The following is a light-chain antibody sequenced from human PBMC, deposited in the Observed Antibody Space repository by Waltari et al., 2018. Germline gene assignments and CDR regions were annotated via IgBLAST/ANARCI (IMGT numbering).Light chain of an antibody. Sequence: SYELTQPPSVSVSPGQTARITCSGDALPQQYTYWYQQKPGQAPVLVINKDTERPSGTPERFSGSSSGTTVTLTISGLQAEDEADYYCQSADSSGTYWMFGGGTKLTVL. CDR1: ALPQQY. CDR2: KDT. J-gene: IGLJ3*02. CDR3: QSADSSGTYWM. V-gene: IGLV3-25*03.